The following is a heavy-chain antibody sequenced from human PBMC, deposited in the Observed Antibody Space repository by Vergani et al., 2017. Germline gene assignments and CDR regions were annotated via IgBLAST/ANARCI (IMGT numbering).Heavy chain of an antibody. D-gene: IGHD2-2*01. V-gene: IGHV1-2*02. Sequence: QVQLVQSGAEVKKPGASVKVSCKASGDTFTGYYMHWVRQAPGQGLEWMGWINPNSGGTNYAQKFQGRVTMTRDTSISTAYMELSRLRSEDTAVYYCARRLEDCSSTSGLNLYDPWGQATLVTVSS. CDR2: INPNSGGT. CDR1: GDTFTGYY. CDR3: ARRLEDCSSTSGLNLYDP. J-gene: IGHJ5*02.